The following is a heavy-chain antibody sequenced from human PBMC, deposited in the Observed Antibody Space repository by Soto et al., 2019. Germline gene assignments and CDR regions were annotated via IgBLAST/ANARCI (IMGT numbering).Heavy chain of an antibody. V-gene: IGHV5-51*01. CDR1: GYNFANYW. CDR3: ATRVQDPGKYYYGMDV. D-gene: IGHD6-13*01. J-gene: IGHJ6*02. CDR2: IYPGDSDT. Sequence: GESLKISCKGSGYNFANYWIGWVRQMPGKGLEWMGIIYPGDSDTRYSPSFQGQVTISADKSISTAYLQWSSLKASDTAMFYCATRVQDPGKYYYGMDVWGQGTTVTVSS.